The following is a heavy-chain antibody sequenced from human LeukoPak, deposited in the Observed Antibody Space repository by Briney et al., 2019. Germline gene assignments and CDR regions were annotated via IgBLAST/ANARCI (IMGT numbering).Heavy chain of an antibody. CDR2: IDHSGSA. CDR3: ARVCHLTNNWFDP. CDR1: GGSVSSGGYH. Sequence: SETLSLTCSVSGGSVSSGGYHWSWIRQPRGKGLEWIGYIDHSGSANYNPSLKSRVTISVDTSKNHFSLNLSSVTAADTAVYYWARVCHLTNNWFDPWGQGSLVSVSS. V-gene: IGHV4-61*03. D-gene: IGHD4-11*01. J-gene: IGHJ5*02.